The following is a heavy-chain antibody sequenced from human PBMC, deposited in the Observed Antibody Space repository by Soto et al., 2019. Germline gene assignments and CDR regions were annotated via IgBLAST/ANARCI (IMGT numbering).Heavy chain of an antibody. V-gene: IGHV1-18*01. CDR2: ISAYNGNT. CDR1: GYTFATYA. J-gene: IGHJ6*02. CDR3: ARGGASDYYYGMDV. Sequence: ASVKVSCKASGYTFATYAISWVRQAPGQGLEWVGWISAYNGNTNYAQKLQGRVTMTTDTSTSTAYMEPRSLRSDDTAVYYCARGGASDYYYGMDVWGQGTTVTVSS.